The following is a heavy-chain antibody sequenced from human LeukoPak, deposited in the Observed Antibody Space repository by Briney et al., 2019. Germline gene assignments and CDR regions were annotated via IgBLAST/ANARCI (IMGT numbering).Heavy chain of an antibody. J-gene: IGHJ4*02. Sequence: ASVKVSCKASGYTFTGYYMQWVRQAPGQGLEWTGWIHPSSGDINYSQKFQGRVTMTRDTSISTAYMELSRLTSDDTAVYYCARVRGYDYVWGSCPYWGQGTLVTVSS. D-gene: IGHD3-16*01. CDR1: GYTFTGYY. V-gene: IGHV1-2*02. CDR2: IHPSSGDI. CDR3: ARVRGYDYVWGSCPY.